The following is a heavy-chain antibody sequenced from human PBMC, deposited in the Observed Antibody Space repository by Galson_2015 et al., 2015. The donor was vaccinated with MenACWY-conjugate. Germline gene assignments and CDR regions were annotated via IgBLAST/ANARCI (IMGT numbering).Heavy chain of an antibody. CDR1: GFTFTTYW. D-gene: IGHD1-26*01. V-gene: IGHV3-74*01. CDR2: INSDGSST. J-gene: IGHJ4*02. Sequence: SLRLSCAASGFTFTTYWMHWVRHVPGKGLVWVSRINSDGSSTNYADSVKGRFTISRDNAKNTLYLQMNSLRAGDTAVYYCARTGGSPPRGFDYWGQGTLVTVSS. CDR3: ARTGGSPPRGFDY.